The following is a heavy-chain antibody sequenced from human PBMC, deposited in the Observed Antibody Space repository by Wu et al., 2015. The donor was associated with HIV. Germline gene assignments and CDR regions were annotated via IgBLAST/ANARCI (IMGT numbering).Heavy chain of an antibody. J-gene: IGHJ4*02. Sequence: QLVQSGAEVKEPETSMKVSCKASGFTFSSSAMQWVRQARGQRLEWIGWIVVGSGATKYAQKFQQRVTITRDMSTSTAYMEVISLRPDDTAVYYCAAGDSVTSLSYWGQGTQVTVSS. CDR3: AAGDSVTSLSY. D-gene: IGHD4-17*01. V-gene: IGHV1-58*02. CDR1: GFTFSSSA. CDR2: IVVGSGAT.